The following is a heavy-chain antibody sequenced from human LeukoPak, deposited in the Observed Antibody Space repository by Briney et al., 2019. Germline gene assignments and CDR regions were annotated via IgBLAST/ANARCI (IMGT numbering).Heavy chain of an antibody. V-gene: IGHV1-8*01. D-gene: IGHD6-19*01. CDR2: MNPNSSNT. Sequence: ASVKVSCKASGYTFTSYDINWVRQATGQGLEWMGWMNPNSSNTGYAQKFQGRVTMTRNTSISTAYMELSSLRSEDTAVYYCARAFSLLIAGAFDPRGQGTLVTVSS. CDR1: GYTFTSYD. CDR3: ARAFSLLIAGAFDP. J-gene: IGHJ5*02.